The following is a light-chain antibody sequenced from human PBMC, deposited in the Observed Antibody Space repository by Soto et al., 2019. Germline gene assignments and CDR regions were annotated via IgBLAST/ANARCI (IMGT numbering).Light chain of an antibody. CDR2: TNN. CDR1: TSNIESHS. V-gene: IGLV1-44*01. CDR3: ATWDDSRKGV. Sequence: QSVLTQPPSASGTPGQRIVMSCSGSTSNIESHSVNWFQQVPGTAPKLLIITNNQRPSGVPARFSGSKSGASASLAISGLQSEDEATYYCATWDDSRKGVFGTGTKVTVL. J-gene: IGLJ1*01.